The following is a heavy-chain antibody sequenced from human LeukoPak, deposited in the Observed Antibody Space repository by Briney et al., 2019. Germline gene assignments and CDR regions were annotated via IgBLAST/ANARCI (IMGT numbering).Heavy chain of an antibody. CDR2: SNHSGST. D-gene: IGHD3-16*01. V-gene: IGHV4-34*01. Sequence: EPSETLSLTCAVYGESFSGYYWSWIRQPPGKGLEWIGESNHSGSTNYNPSLKSRVTISVDTSKNQFSLKLSSVTAADTAVYYCARRSKRGYYYYYMDVWGKGTTVTISS. CDR1: GESFSGYY. CDR3: ARRSKRGYYYYYMDV. J-gene: IGHJ6*03.